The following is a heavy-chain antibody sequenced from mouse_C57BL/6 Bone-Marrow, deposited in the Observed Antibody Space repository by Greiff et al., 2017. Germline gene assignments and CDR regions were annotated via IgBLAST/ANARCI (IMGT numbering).Heavy chain of an antibody. D-gene: IGHD2-4*01. CDR3: ARPSYDYDVDWYFDV. J-gene: IGHJ1*03. CDR1: GFTFSDYG. V-gene: IGHV5-17*01. Sequence: EVKLVESGGGLVKPGGSLKLSCAASGFTFSDYGMHWVRQAPEKGLEWVAYISSGSSTIYYADTVKGRFTISRDNAKNTLFLQMTSLRSEDTAMYYCARPSYDYDVDWYFDVWGTGTTVTVSS. CDR2: ISSGSSTI.